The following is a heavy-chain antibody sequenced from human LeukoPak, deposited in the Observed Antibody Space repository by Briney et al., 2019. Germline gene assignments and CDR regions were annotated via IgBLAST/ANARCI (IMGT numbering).Heavy chain of an antibody. CDR3: AIYSGSYHDY. CDR2: IIPIFGTA. CDR1: GGTFSSYA. D-gene: IGHD1-26*01. Sequence: SVKVSCKASGGTFSSYAISWVRQAPGQGLEWMGRIIPIFGTANYAQKFQGRVTITADESTSTAYMELSSLRPEGTAVYYCAIYSGSYHDYWGQGTLVTVSS. J-gene: IGHJ4*02. V-gene: IGHV1-69*13.